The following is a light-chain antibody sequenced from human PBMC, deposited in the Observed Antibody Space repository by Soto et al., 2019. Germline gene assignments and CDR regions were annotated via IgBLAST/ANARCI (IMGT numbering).Light chain of an antibody. CDR2: DVS. J-gene: IGLJ1*01. Sequence: QSALTQPRSVSGSPGQSVTIACTGTSSDVGGYNYVSWYQQHPGKAPQLMIYDVSKRPSGVPDRVSGSKSGNTASLTISGRQAEDEADYYCCSYAGSCTLYVFGTGTKLTVL. V-gene: IGLV2-11*01. CDR1: SSDVGGYNY. CDR3: CSYAGSCTLYV.